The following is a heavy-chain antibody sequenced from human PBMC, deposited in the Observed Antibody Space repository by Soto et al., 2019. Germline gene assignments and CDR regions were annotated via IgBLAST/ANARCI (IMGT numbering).Heavy chain of an antibody. Sequence: GGSLRLSCAASGFTFRSFTMNWVRQAPGKGLEWVSTISSNSAYIYYTDALRGRFTISRDNAKNSLHLQMDSLRAEDTAVYYCTRDASRDSSARGWFDPWGPGTLVTVSS. CDR1: GFTFRSFT. J-gene: IGHJ5*02. CDR3: TRDASRDSSARGWFDP. D-gene: IGHD6-13*01. CDR2: ISSNSAYI. V-gene: IGHV3-21*01.